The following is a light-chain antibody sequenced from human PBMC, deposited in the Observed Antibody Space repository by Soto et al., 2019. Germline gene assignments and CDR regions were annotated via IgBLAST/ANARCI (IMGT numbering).Light chain of an antibody. CDR1: SSDVGGYNY. CDR2: DVS. Sequence: QSALTQPASVSGSPGQSITISCTGTSSDVGGYNYVSWYQQHPGKAPKLMIYDVSNRRSGVSNRFSGSKSGNTASLTISGLQAEDEADYYCSSYTSSSTLGVFGGGTELTVL. V-gene: IGLV2-14*01. J-gene: IGLJ2*01. CDR3: SSYTSSSTLGV.